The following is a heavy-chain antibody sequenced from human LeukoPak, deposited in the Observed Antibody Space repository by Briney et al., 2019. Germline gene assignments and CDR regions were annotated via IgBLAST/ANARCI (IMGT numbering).Heavy chain of an antibody. Sequence: SETLSLTCAVYGGSFSGYYWSWIRQPPGKGLEWIGEINHSGSTNYNPSLKSRVTISVDTSKNQFSLKPSSVTAADTAVYYCARGLWFGNPFFDYWGQGTLVTVSS. CDR1: GGSFSGYY. D-gene: IGHD3-10*01. CDR3: ARGLWFGNPFFDY. CDR2: INHSGST. J-gene: IGHJ4*02. V-gene: IGHV4-34*01.